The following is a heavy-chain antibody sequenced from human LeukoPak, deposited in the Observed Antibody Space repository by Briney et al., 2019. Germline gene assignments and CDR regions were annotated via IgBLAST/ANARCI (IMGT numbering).Heavy chain of an antibody. CDR1: GGTFSSYA. V-gene: IGHV1-69*04. CDR3: AQGKHNWNTNWFDP. D-gene: IGHD1/OR15-1a*01. CDR2: IIPILGIA. Sequence: SVKVSCKASGGTFSSYAISWVRQAPGQGLEWMGRIIPILGIANYAQKFQGRVTITADKSTSTAYMELSSLRSEDTAVYYCAQGKHNWNTNWFDPWGQGTLVTVSS. J-gene: IGHJ5*02.